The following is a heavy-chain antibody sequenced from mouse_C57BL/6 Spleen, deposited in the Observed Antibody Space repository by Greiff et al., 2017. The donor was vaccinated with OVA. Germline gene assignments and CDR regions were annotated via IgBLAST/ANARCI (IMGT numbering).Heavy chain of an antibody. CDR2: IHPNSGST. V-gene: IGHV1-64*01. Sequence: QVQLQQPGAELVKPGASVKLSCKASGYTFTSYWMHWVKQRPGQGLEWIGMIHPNSGSTNYNEKFKSKATLTVDKSSSTAYMQLSSLTSEDSAVDYCAREGGSYGNFFWFAYWGQGTLVTVSA. J-gene: IGHJ3*01. D-gene: IGHD2-10*02. CDR3: AREGGSYGNFFWFAY. CDR1: GYTFTSYW.